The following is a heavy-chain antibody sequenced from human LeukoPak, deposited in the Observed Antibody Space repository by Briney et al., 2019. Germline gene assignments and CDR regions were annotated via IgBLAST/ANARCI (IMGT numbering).Heavy chain of an antibody. D-gene: IGHD5-18*01. J-gene: IGHJ3*02. CDR3: AKEKGDTAVEDAFDM. CDR1: GFTFSNYA. CDR2: IGGSGGST. V-gene: IGHV3-23*01. Sequence: GGSLRLSCAASGFTFSNYAMAWVRQAPGKGLEWVSGIGGSGGSTYYAGSVKGRFTISRDNSKNTLYLRMSSLRAEDTAVYYCAKEKGDTAVEDAFDMWGQGTMVTVSS.